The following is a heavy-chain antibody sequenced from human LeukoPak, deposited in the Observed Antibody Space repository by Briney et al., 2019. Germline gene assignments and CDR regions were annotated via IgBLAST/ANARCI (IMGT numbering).Heavy chain of an antibody. CDR2: INTDGSST. V-gene: IGHV3-74*01. CDR3: ATGRGTPLGF. D-gene: IGHD1-26*01. J-gene: IGHJ4*02. CDR1: GFTFSSYW. Sequence: PGGSLRLSRAASGFTFSSYWMHWVRQAPGKGLVWVSRINTDGSSTNYADSVKGRFTVSRDNAKNTLYLQMNSLRAEDTAVYYCATGRGTPLGFWGQGALVTVSS.